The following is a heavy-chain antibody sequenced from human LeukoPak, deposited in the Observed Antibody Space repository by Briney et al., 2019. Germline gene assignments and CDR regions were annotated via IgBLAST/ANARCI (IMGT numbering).Heavy chain of an antibody. Sequence: GASVKVSCKASGYTFSSYHVSWVRQAPGQGLEWMGWINTYDGNTNYAQNFQGRVAMTTDTSTSTAYMELRSLRSDDTAVYYCARTIVLTGFYDFDSWGQGTLVIVSS. V-gene: IGHV1-18*01. D-gene: IGHD3-9*01. CDR1: GYTFSSYH. CDR3: ARTIVLTGFYDFDS. J-gene: IGHJ5*01. CDR2: INTYDGNT.